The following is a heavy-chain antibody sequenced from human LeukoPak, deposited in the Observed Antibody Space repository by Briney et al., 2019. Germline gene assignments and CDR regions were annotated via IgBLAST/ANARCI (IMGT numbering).Heavy chain of an antibody. CDR2: IYSGGSR. CDR3: AAGLTGPVSN. Sequence: PGGSLRLSCAASGLAVSSNYMSWVRQAPGKGLEWVSVIYSGGSRYYADSVKGRFTISSHNSKNTLYLQRNSLRAEDTAVYYCAAGLTGPVSNWGQGTLVTVSS. D-gene: IGHD3-10*01. CDR1: GLAVSSNY. J-gene: IGHJ4*02. V-gene: IGHV3-53*01.